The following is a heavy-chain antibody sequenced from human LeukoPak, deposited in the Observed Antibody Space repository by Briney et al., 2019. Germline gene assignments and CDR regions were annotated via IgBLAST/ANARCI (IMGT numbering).Heavy chain of an antibody. CDR3: ARGNTAMWDYYYYYYMDV. J-gene: IGHJ6*03. V-gene: IGHV3-21*01. CDR2: ISSSSSYI. Sequence: GGSLRLSCAASGFTFSSYSMNWVRQAPGKGLEWVSSISSSSSYIYYADSVKGRFTISRDNAKNSLYLQMNSLRAEDTAVYYCARGNTAMWDYYYYYYMDVWGKGTTVTVSS. D-gene: IGHD5-18*01. CDR1: GFTFSSYS.